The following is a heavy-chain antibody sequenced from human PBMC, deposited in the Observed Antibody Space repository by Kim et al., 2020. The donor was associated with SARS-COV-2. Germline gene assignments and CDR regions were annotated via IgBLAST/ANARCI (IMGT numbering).Heavy chain of an antibody. V-gene: IGHV4-31*03. CDR2: IYYSGST. J-gene: IGHJ4*02. CDR3: ARGYDILTGYPYYFDY. D-gene: IGHD3-9*01. CDR1: GGSISSGGYY. Sequence: SETLSLTCTVSGGSISSGGYYWSWIRQHPGKGLEWIGYIYYSGSTYYNPSLKSRVTISVDTSKNQFSLKLSPVTAADTAVYYCARGYDILTGYPYYFDYWGQGTLVTVSS.